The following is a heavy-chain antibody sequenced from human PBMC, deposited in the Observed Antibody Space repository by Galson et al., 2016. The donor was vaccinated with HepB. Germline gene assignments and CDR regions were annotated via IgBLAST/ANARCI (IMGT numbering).Heavy chain of an antibody. Sequence: SLRLSCATSGFTFSSYSMNWVRQAPGKGLEWVSSIGTSDSYTYYADSVKGRFLISRDNAKKSLYLQMNSLSAEDTAVYYCARDMGRSSSGYSDHWGLGTLVTVS. CDR2: IGTSDSYT. CDR1: GFTFSSYS. J-gene: IGHJ4*02. CDR3: ARDMGRSSSGYSDH. V-gene: IGHV3-21*01. D-gene: IGHD3-22*01.